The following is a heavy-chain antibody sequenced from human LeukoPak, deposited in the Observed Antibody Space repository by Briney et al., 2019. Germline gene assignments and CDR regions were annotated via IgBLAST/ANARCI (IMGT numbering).Heavy chain of an antibody. CDR3: ARGGGIAVADY. J-gene: IGHJ4*02. CDR2: IKKDGSKQ. V-gene: IGHV3-7*01. Sequence: SGGSLRLSCAVSGLTFSNYWTSWVRQAPGKGLEWVANIKKDGSKQYYVDSVKGRFTISRDNAKNSLYLQMNSLRAGDTAVYYCARGGGIAVADYWGQGTLVTVSS. CDR1: GLTFSNYW. D-gene: IGHD6-19*01.